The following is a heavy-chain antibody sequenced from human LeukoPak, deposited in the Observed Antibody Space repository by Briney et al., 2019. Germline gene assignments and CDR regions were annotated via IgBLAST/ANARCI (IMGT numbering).Heavy chain of an antibody. Sequence: SETLSLTCAVYGGSFSGYYWSWIRHPPGQGLGWVGEINHIGCTNYNQSLKSRVTISVDTSNNQCCLKLSSVTAADTAVYYCARASNSLNYYGSGTFFDYWGQGTLVTVSS. CDR1: GGSFSGYY. D-gene: IGHD3-10*01. CDR2: INHIGCT. V-gene: IGHV4-34*01. J-gene: IGHJ4*02. CDR3: ARASNSLNYYGSGTFFDY.